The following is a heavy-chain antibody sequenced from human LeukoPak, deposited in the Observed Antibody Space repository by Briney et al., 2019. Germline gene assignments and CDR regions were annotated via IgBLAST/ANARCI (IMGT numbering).Heavy chain of an antibody. CDR1: GFTFSSYE. CDR3: ARLRGYNFGPFDY. D-gene: IGHD5-18*01. Sequence: GGSLRLSCAASGFTFSSYEMNWVRQAPGKGLEWVSYISGTTSVMHYADSVKGRFTISRDNAKNSLYLQMNSLRAEDTAAYYCARLRGYNFGPFDYWGQGTLVTVSS. J-gene: IGHJ4*02. V-gene: IGHV3-48*03. CDR2: ISGTTSVM.